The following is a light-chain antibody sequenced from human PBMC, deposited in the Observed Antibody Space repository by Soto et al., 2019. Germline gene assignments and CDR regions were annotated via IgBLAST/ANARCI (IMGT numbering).Light chain of an antibody. CDR2: DTS. CDR3: QQYNNWPPLIT. V-gene: IGKV3-15*01. CDR1: QSVISK. Sequence: ETVMTQSPATLSVSPGERATLSCRASQSVISKLAWFQQKPGQAPRLLIYDTSTRATGTPARFSGSGSGTEFTLTISSLQSEDSAVYYCQQYNNWPPLITFGPGTKVDIK. J-gene: IGKJ3*01.